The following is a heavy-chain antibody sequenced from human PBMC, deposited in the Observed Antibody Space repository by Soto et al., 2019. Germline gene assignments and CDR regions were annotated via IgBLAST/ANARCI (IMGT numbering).Heavy chain of an antibody. CDR1: GFTFRNYW. CDR3: VTEPRDIVVLEGATAGFHS. D-gene: IGHD2-15*01. V-gene: IGHV3-74*01. Sequence: PGGSLRLSCAASGFTFRNYWMHWVRQVPGKGLVWVSRVNSEGSGTRYADAVRGRFTISRDNAKNTVYLQMKSLRPEDTAVYYCVTEPRDIVVLEGATAGFHSRGQGALVTVSS. J-gene: IGHJ4*02. CDR2: VNSEGSGT.